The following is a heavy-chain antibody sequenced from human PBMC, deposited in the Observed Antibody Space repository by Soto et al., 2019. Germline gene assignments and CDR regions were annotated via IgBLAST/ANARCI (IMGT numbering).Heavy chain of an antibody. CDR2: IYYSGST. D-gene: IGHD1-1*01. V-gene: IGHV4-31*03. Sequence: QVQLQESGPGLVKPSQTLSLTCTVSGDSISSNGYYWSWIRQHPGKGLEWIGYIYYSGSTYYNPSLTSRVIISLDTSKKRFSLKLSSVTAADTAVYYCASAHRWYNQYYGMDVWGQGTTVTVSS. CDR3: ASAHRWYNQYYGMDV. J-gene: IGHJ6*02. CDR1: GDSISSNGYY.